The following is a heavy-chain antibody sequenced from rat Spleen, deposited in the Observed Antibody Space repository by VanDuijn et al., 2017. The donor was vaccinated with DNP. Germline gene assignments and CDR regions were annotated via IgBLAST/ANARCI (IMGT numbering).Heavy chain of an antibody. CDR3: ARQSAIYYYGYVPTFFDY. J-gene: IGHJ2*01. Sequence: EVQLVESGGGLVQPGRSLKLSCTASGFTFSDYYMAWVRQAPTKGLEWVAYISYDGGSTYYRDSVKGRFTISRDNAKNTLYLQMNSLISEDTATYYCARQSAIYYYGYVPTFFDYWGQGVMVTVSS. CDR1: GFTFSDYY. CDR2: ISYDGGST. D-gene: IGHD1-12*01. V-gene: IGHV5-22*01.